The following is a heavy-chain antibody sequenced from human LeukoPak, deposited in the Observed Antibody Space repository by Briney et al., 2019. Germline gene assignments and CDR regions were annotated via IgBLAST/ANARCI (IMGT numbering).Heavy chain of an antibody. CDR3: ARDNYDILTGYYQGFDY. Sequence: GGSLRLSCAASGFTFSSYWMHWVRQAPGKGLVWVSRINSDGSSTSYADSVKGRFTISRDNAKNTLYLQMNSLRAEDTAVYYCARDNYDILTGYYQGFDYWGQGTLVTVSS. CDR1: GFTFSSYW. V-gene: IGHV3-74*01. D-gene: IGHD3-9*01. J-gene: IGHJ4*02. CDR2: INSDGSST.